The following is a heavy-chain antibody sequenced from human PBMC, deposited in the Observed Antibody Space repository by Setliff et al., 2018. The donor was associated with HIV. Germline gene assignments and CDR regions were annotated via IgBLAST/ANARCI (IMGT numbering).Heavy chain of an antibody. CDR1: GLTFSRYG. D-gene: IGHD3-3*01. V-gene: IGHV3-30*02. Sequence: GGSLRLSCAVSGLTFSRYGFHWVRQVPGKGLDWLTFIQYDESNKYYGDSVRGRFTISRDNSRNTLYLQMNSLRAEDTAVYYCARDPGIDFWSGFPYFDYWGQGTLVTVSS. CDR3: ARDPGIDFWSGFPYFDY. J-gene: IGHJ4*02. CDR2: IQYDESNK.